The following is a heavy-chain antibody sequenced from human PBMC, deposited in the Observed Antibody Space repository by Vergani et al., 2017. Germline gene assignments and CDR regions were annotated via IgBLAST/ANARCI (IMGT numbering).Heavy chain of an antibody. J-gene: IGHJ4*02. CDR3: ARHTTYTDS. CDR1: EYSLGNYW. D-gene: IGHD1-1*01. V-gene: IGHV5-51*01. Sequence: EVELVQSGPEMRKPGESLKISCKGSEYSLGNYWIVWVRQMPGKGLEWMGNIYPADSDTRYSPSFQGQVTISADKSISTAFLQWDSLKASDTALYYCARHTTYTDSWGQGTLVTVSS. CDR2: IYPADSDT.